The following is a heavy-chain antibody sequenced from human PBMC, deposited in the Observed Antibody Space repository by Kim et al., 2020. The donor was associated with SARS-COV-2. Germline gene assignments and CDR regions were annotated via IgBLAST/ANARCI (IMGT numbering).Heavy chain of an antibody. Sequence: ASVKVSCKASGYTFTGYYMHWVRQAPGQGLEWMGRINPNSGGTNYAQKFQGRVTMTRDTSISTAYMELSRLRSDDTAVYYCARGYSYGPLSYYYGMDVWGQGTTVTVSS. V-gene: IGHV1-2*06. CDR1: GYTFTGYY. CDR3: ARGYSYGPLSYYYGMDV. CDR2: INPNSGGT. D-gene: IGHD5-18*01. J-gene: IGHJ6*02.